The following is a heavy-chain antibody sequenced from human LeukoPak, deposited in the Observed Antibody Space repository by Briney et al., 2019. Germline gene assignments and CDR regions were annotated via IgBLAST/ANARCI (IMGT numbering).Heavy chain of an antibody. CDR1: GFRFSNYA. V-gene: IGHV3-23*01. CDR3: AHTDSYYFDSGMVS. Sequence: PGGSLRLSCTASGFRFSNYAMNWVRQAPGKGLEWVSVISGGGSSTNYADSVKGRLTISRENSKNTLYLQMNSLRAEDTAVYYCAHTDSYYFDSGMVSWGQGALVTVSS. J-gene: IGHJ5*02. CDR2: ISGGGSST. D-gene: IGHD3-22*01.